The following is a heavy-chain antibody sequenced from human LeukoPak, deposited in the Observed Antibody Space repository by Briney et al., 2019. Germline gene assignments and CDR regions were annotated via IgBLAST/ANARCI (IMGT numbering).Heavy chain of an antibody. CDR3: ARNNWFYGMDV. CDR1: GGSISSGGYS. V-gene: IGHV4-30-2*01. Sequence: PSQTLSLTCAVSGGSISSGGYSWSWIRQPPGKGLEWIGYIYHSGSTYYNPSLKSRVTISVDRSKNQFSLKLSSVTAADTAVYYCARNNWFYGMDVWGQGTTVTVSS. D-gene: IGHD1-1*01. J-gene: IGHJ6*02. CDR2: IYHSGST.